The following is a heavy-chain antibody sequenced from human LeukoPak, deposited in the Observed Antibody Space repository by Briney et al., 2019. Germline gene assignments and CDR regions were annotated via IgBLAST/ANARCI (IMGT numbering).Heavy chain of an antibody. CDR2: IYYSGST. Sequence: PSETLSLTCTVSGGSISSYYWSWIQQPPGKGLEWIGYIYYSGSTNYNPSLKSRVTISVDTSKNQFSLKLSSVTAADTAVYYCARSTVTTRKIGFDYWGQGTLVTVSS. CDR3: ARSTVTTRKIGFDY. D-gene: IGHD4-17*01. J-gene: IGHJ4*02. V-gene: IGHV4-59*01. CDR1: GGSISSYY.